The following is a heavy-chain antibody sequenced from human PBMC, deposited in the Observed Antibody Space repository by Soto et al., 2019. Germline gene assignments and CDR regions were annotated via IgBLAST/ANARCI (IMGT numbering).Heavy chain of an antibody. D-gene: IGHD5-12*01. CDR2: IIPIFGTA. CDR1: GGTFSSYA. Sequence: SVKVSCKASGGTFSSYAISWVRQAPGQGLEWMGGIIPIFGTANYAQKFQGRVTITADESTSTAYMELSSLRSEDTAVYYCAREDSKEVATMSFDYWGQGTLVTVSS. V-gene: IGHV1-69*13. J-gene: IGHJ4*02. CDR3: AREDSKEVATMSFDY.